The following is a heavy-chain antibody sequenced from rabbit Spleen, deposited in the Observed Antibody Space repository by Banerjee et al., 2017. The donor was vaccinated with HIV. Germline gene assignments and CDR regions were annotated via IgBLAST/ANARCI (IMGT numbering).Heavy chain of an antibody. CDR1: GFSFSSSYY. D-gene: IGHD1-1*01. Sequence: QEQLVESGGGLVQPEGSLTLTCTASGFSFSSSYYMCWVRQAPGRGPEWIACIYNGDGSTYYASWVNGRFTISRTSSTTVTLRMTSLTAADTATYFCARDLVGVIGWNFYLWGPGTLVTVS. J-gene: IGHJ4*01. V-gene: IGHV1S45*01. CDR3: ARDLVGVIGWNFYL. CDR2: IYNGDGST.